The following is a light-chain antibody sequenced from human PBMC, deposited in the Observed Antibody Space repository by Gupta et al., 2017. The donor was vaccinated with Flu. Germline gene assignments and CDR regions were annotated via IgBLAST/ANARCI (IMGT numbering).Light chain of an antibody. CDR1: QNITPW. CDR3: QQEDSSSRT. CDR2: KVS. J-gene: IGKJ1*01. Sequence: DIQMTQSPSTLSASVGDRVTITCRASQNITPWVAWYQQRPGKAPKLLIYKVSNLESGVPSRFSGSRSGTEFTLTITSLQPDDFATYYCQQEDSSSRTFGQGTKVEVK. V-gene: IGKV1-5*03.